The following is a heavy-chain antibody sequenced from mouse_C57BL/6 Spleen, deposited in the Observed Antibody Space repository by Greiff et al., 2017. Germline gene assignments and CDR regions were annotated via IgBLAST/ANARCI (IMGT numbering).Heavy chain of an antibody. D-gene: IGHD1-1*01. Sequence: QVQLQQPGAELVKPGASVKMSCKASGYTFTSYWITWVKQRPGQGLEWIGDIYPGSGSTNYNEKFKSKATLTVDTSSSTTYMQHSSRTSEDSAVYYCANDGSGMYDFDYWGQGTTLTVSS. CDR2: IYPGSGST. CDR3: ANDGSGMYDFDY. CDR1: GYTFTSYW. V-gene: IGHV1-55*01. J-gene: IGHJ2*01.